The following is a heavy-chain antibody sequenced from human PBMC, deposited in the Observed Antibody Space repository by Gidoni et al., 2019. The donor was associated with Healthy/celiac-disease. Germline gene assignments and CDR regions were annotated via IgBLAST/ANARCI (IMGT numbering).Heavy chain of an antibody. Sequence: EVQLVQSGAEVKKPGESLKISCKGSGYSFTSYWIGWVRQMPGKGLEWMGLIYPGDSDTRYSPSFQGQVTISADKSISTAYLQWSSLKASDTAMYYCARRGYCSGGSCYPPHGFDIWGQGTMVTVSS. D-gene: IGHD2-15*01. V-gene: IGHV5-51*01. CDR2: IYPGDSDT. J-gene: IGHJ3*02. CDR3: ARRGYCSGGSCYPPHGFDI. CDR1: GYSFTSYW.